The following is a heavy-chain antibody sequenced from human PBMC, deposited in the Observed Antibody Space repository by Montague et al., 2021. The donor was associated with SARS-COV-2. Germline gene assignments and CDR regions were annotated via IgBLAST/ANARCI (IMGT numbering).Heavy chain of an antibody. J-gene: IGHJ2*01. D-gene: IGHD2-21*01. CDR3: ARRGGGEVFARFMYWYFDV. CDR2: IYYSGSVTT. V-gene: IGHV4-59*13. Sequence: SETLSLTCCVSGGSINNYYWGWVRQSPGKGLEWIGYIYYSGSVTTSYNPSLKGRVSISVDTSENQFSLKLTSVTAADTAVYYCARRGGGEVFARFMYWYFDVWSRGSLVTVSS. CDR1: GGSINNYY.